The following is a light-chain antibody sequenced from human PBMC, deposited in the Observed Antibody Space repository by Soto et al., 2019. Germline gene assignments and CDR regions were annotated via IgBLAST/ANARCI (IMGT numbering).Light chain of an antibody. CDR2: GNS. Sequence: QSVLTQPPSVSGAPGQRVTISCTGSSSNIGAGYDVHWYQQLPGTAPKLLIYGNSNRPSGVPDRFSGSKSGTSASLAITGLQAEDDADYYCQSSDSSLRGSNVFGTGTNLTVL. V-gene: IGLV1-40*01. J-gene: IGLJ1*01. CDR1: SSNIGAGYD. CDR3: QSSDSSLRGSNV.